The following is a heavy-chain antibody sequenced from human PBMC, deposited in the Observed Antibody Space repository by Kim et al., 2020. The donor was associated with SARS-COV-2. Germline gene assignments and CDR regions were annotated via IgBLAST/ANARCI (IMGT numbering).Heavy chain of an antibody. Sequence: SETLSLTCTVSGGSISSGGYYWSWIRQHPGKGLEWIGYIYYSGSTYYNPSLKSRVTISVDTSKNQFSLKLSSVTAADTAVYYCARDPRQGLYNWFDPWGQGTLVTVSS. J-gene: IGHJ5*02. V-gene: IGHV4-31*03. CDR2: IYYSGST. CDR3: ARDPRQGLYNWFDP. CDR1: GGSISSGGYY. D-gene: IGHD2-21*02.